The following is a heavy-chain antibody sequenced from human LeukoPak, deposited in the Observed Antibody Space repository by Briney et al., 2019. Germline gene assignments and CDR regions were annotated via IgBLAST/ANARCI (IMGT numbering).Heavy chain of an antibody. CDR3: ARHDSYGSCMDV. V-gene: IGHV4-34*01. J-gene: IGHJ6*03. Sequence: SETLSLTCAVYGGSFSGYYWSWIRQPPGKGLEWIGEINHSGSTNYNPSLKSRVTISVDTSKNQFSLKLSSVTAADTAVYYCARHDSYGSCMDVWGKGTTVTISS. CDR1: GGSFSGYY. CDR2: INHSGST. D-gene: IGHD5-18*01.